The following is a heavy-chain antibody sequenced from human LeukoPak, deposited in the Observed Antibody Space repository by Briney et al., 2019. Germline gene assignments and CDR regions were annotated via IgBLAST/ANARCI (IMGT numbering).Heavy chain of an antibody. CDR3: AKEAVEYFDY. CDR1: GFSFGNSA. V-gene: IGHV3-23*01. CDR2: LTGSGGGT. Sequence: PGGSLRLSRAASGFSFGNSAMSWVRQAPGKGLEWVSALTGSGGGTYYADSVKGRFTISRDNSKNTMYLQMNSLRAEDTAVYYCAKEAVEYFDYWGQGNLVTVSS. J-gene: IGHJ4*02.